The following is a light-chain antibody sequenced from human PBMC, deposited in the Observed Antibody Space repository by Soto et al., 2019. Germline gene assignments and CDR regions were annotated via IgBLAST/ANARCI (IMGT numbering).Light chain of an antibody. J-gene: IGKJ3*01. CDR2: GAS. Sequence: EIVLTQSPGTLSLSPGERATLSCRASQSVSSSYLAWYQQKPGQAPRLLIYGASGSATGIPDRFSGSGSGTDFTFTISRLVPEDFPVYDCQQYCSSPLFTFGPGTKVDIK. V-gene: IGKV3-20*01. CDR3: QQYCSSPLFT. CDR1: QSVSSSY.